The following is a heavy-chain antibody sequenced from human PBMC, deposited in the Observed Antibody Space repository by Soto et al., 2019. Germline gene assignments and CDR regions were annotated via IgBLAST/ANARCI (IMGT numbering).Heavy chain of an antibody. V-gene: IGHV4-34*01. CDR1: GGSFSGYY. D-gene: IGHD5-18*01. CDR3: ARYSYGYYFDY. J-gene: IGHJ4*02. CDR2: INHSGST. Sequence: SETLSLTCAVYGGSFSGYYWSWIRQPPGKGLEWIGEINHSGSTNYNPSLKSRVTISVDTSKNQFSLKLSSVTAADTAVYYCARYSYGYYFDYWGQGTLVTVSS.